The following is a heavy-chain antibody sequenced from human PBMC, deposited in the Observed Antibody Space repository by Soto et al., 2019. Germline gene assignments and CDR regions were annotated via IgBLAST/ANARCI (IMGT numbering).Heavy chain of an antibody. J-gene: IGHJ4*02. CDR1: GGSISSGDYY. V-gene: IGHV4-30-4*01. CDR3: AGSPPGWLSFDY. CDR2: IYYSGST. D-gene: IGHD3-22*01. Sequence: SETLSLTCTVSGGSISSGDYYWSWIRQPPGKGLEWIGYIYYSGSTYYNPSLKSRVTISVDTSKNQFSLKLSSVTAADTAVYYCAGSPPGWLSFDYWGRGTLVTVSS.